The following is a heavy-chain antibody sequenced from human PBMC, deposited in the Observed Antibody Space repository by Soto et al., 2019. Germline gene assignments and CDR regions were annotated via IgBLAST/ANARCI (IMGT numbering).Heavy chain of an antibody. CDR1: GFIFSSYA. D-gene: IGHD2-15*01. CDR2: ISYDGNNK. J-gene: IGHJ6*02. CDR3: ARAGCDGGSCYTLVGLRYGMDV. V-gene: IGHV3-30-3*01. Sequence: QVQLVESGGGVVQPGRSLRLSCAASGFIFSSYAMYWVRQAPGKGLEWVAVISYDGNNKYYADSVNGRFTISRDNSRNTLYLQMNSLRAEDSAVYYCARAGCDGGSCYTLVGLRYGMDVWGQGTTVTVSS.